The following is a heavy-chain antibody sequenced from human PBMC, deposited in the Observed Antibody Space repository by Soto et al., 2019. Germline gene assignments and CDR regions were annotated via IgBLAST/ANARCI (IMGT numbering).Heavy chain of an antibody. Sequence: PSETMSLTSTVSGGSVSSGRYYWSWIRQPPGKGLEWIGYIYYSGSTYYNPSLKSRVTVSVDTSKNQFSLRLSSVTAADTAVYYCARGVQLWPKPDYDYYGMDVWGQGTTVTVSS. CDR1: GGSVSSGRYY. CDR3: ARGVQLWPKPDYDYYGMDV. J-gene: IGHJ6*02. CDR2: IYYSGST. D-gene: IGHD5-18*01. V-gene: IGHV4-61*01.